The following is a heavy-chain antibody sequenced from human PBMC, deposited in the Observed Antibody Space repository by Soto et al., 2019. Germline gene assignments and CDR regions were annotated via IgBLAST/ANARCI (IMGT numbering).Heavy chain of an antibody. CDR2: IYYSGST. CDR1: GGSISSSSYY. CDR3: ARRRRYCSSTSCYDLYYYGMDV. D-gene: IGHD2-2*01. Sequence: QLQLQESGPGLVKPSETLSLTCTVSGGSISSSSYYWGWIRQPPGKGLEWIGSIYYSGSTYYNPSLKSRVTISVDTSKNQFSLKLSSVPAADTAVYYCARRRRYCSSTSCYDLYYYGMDVWGQGTTVTVSS. V-gene: IGHV4-39*01. J-gene: IGHJ6*02.